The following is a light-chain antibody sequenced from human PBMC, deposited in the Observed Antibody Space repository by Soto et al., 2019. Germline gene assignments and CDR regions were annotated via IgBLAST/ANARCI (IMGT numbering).Light chain of an antibody. CDR1: QSVTNNY. CDR2: GAS. Sequence: EIVLTQSPGTLSLSPGERATLSCRAIQSVTNNYLAWYQQKPGQPPRLLISGASVRASGVPVRISGSGSGTDFTLTISRLEPEDFAVYYCQQYGSSPPITFGQGTRLEIK. J-gene: IGKJ5*01. V-gene: IGKV3-20*01. CDR3: QQYGSSPPIT.